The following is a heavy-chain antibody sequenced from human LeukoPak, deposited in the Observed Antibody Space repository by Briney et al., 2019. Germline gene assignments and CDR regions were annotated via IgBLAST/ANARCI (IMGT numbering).Heavy chain of an antibody. CDR2: IDNSGRT. Sequence: SETLSLTCAVSGGSFSGYYWTWIRQPPGKGLEWIGEIDNSGRTNYNPSLKSRLTISVDTSKDQFSLGLSSVTAADSAVYYCARGPPPMFRGLIRRFENDSWGQGTLVTVSS. V-gene: IGHV4-34*01. D-gene: IGHD3-10*01. CDR3: ARGPPPMFRGLIRRFENDS. CDR1: GGSFSGYY. J-gene: IGHJ4*02.